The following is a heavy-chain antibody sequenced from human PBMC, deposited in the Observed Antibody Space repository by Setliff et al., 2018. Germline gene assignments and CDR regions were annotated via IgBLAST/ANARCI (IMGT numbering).Heavy chain of an antibody. D-gene: IGHD3-10*01. Sequence: SETLSLTCTVSGGSISSSRHCWGWIRQPPGKGLEWIGTIYYSGSTYYNPSLKSRVTISVDTSKNQFSLKLSSVTAADTAVYYCAARCSSTSCRYYYGSGSSVPFDYWGQGTLVTVSS. V-gene: IGHV4-39*07. CDR2: IYYSGST. CDR1: GGSISSSRHC. CDR3: AARCSSTSCRYYYGSGSSVPFDY. J-gene: IGHJ4*02.